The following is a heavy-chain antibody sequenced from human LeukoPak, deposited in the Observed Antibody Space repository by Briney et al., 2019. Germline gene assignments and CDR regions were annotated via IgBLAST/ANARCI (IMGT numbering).Heavy chain of an antibody. J-gene: IGHJ4*02. V-gene: IGHV3-49*03. Sequence: GGSLRLSCTASGFTFGDYAMSWFRQAPGKGLEWAGFIRSKAYGGTTEYAASVKGRFTISSDDSKNIAYLQMNSLKTEDTAMYYCTRGRGYSYGYSDYWGQGTLVTVSS. CDR2: IRSKAYGGTT. CDR3: TRGRGYSYGYSDY. CDR1: GFTFGDYA. D-gene: IGHD5-18*01.